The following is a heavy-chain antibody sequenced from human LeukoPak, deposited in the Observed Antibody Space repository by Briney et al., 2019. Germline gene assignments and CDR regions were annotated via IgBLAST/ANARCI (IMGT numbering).Heavy chain of an antibody. CDR1: GFTFTSYG. D-gene: IGHD3-3*01. Sequence: AGGSLRLSCAASGFTFTSYGISWVRQAPGQGLEWMGWISAYNGNTNYAQKLQGRVTMTTDTSTSTAYMELRSLRSDDTAVYYCARGGYDFWSGYHDAFDIWGQGTMVTVSS. CDR2: ISAYNGNT. V-gene: IGHV1-18*01. J-gene: IGHJ3*02. CDR3: ARGGYDFWSGYHDAFDI.